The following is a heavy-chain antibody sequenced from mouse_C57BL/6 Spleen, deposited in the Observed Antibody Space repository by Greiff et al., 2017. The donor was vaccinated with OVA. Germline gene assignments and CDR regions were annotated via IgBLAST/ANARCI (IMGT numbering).Heavy chain of an antibody. CDR2: IDPSDSET. V-gene: IGHV1-52*01. CDR1: GYTFTSYW. J-gene: IGHJ1*03. D-gene: IGHD2-4*01. Sequence: VQLQQPGAELVRPGSSVKLSCKASGYTFTSYWMHWVKQRPIQGLEWIGNIDPSDSETHYNQKFKDKATLTVDKSSSTAYMQLSSLTSEDSAVYYCARKNYDYDVPYFDVWGTGTTVTVSS. CDR3: ARKNYDYDVPYFDV.